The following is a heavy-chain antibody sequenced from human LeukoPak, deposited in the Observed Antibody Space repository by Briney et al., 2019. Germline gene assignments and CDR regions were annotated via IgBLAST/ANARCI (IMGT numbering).Heavy chain of an antibody. J-gene: IGHJ6*02. V-gene: IGHV4-39*07. CDR1: GGSIRSSYYY. CDR2: IYHSGST. Sequence: SETLSLTCTVSGGSIRSSYYYWGWIRQPPGKGLEWIGEIYHSGSTNYNPSLKSRVTISVDKSKNQFSLKLSSVTAADTAVYYCARVSGLNYYYYGMDVWGQGTTVTVSS. CDR3: ARVSGLNYYYYGMDV. D-gene: IGHD3-10*01.